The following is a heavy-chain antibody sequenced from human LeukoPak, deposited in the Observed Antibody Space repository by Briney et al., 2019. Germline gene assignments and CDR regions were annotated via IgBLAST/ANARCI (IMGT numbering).Heavy chain of an antibody. CDR3: ARAGAVAGTRAYFDN. J-gene: IGHJ4*02. V-gene: IGHV3-7*01. Sequence: GGSLRLSCAASGFTLSTYWMSWVRQAPGKGLEWVANIKQDGGGENYVDSVKGRFTISGDNAKNSLFLQMNSLRAEDTAVYYCARAGAVAGTRAYFDNWGQGTLVTVSS. D-gene: IGHD6-19*01. CDR2: IKQDGGGE. CDR1: GFTLSTYW.